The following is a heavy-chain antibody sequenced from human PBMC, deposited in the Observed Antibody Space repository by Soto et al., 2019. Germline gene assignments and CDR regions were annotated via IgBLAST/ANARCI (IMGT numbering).Heavy chain of an antibody. Sequence: TSETLSLTCTVSGGSISSYYWSWIRQPPGKGLEWIGYIYYSGSTNYNPSLKSRVTISVDTSKNQFSLKLSSVTAADTAVYYCARVGPGRFLEWLPDAFDIWGQGTMVTVSS. V-gene: IGHV4-59*01. CDR2: IYYSGST. D-gene: IGHD3-3*01. J-gene: IGHJ3*02. CDR3: ARVGPGRFLEWLPDAFDI. CDR1: GGSISSYY.